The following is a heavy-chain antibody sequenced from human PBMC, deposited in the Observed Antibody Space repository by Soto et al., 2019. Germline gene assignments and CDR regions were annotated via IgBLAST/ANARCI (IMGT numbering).Heavy chain of an antibody. V-gene: IGHV3-23*01. CDR2: ISGSGGST. CDR1: GFTFSSYA. J-gene: IGHJ6*02. CDR3: AKAAAGTIDYYYGMDG. Sequence: EVQLLESGGGLVQPGGSLRLSCAASGFTFSSYAMSWVRQAPGKGLEWVSAISGSGGSTYYADSVKGRFTISRDNSKNTLYLQMNSLRAEDTAVYYCAKAAAGTIDYYYGMDGWGQGTTVTVSS. D-gene: IGHD6-13*01.